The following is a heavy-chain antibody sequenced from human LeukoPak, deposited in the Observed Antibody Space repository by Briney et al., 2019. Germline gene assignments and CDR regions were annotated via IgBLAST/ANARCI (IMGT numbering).Heavy chain of an antibody. Sequence: GGSLRLSCAASGFNVTNYYMSWVRQAPGKGLEWVSIIYSGGTTHYAASVKGRFNISRDTSKNTLYLQMNSLRDEDTAVYFCARDQAYYGSGSYSWYFDLWGRGTLVTVSS. V-gene: IGHV3-66*01. CDR1: GFNVTNYY. CDR3: ARDQAYYGSGSYSWYFDL. J-gene: IGHJ2*01. CDR2: IYSGGTT. D-gene: IGHD3-10*01.